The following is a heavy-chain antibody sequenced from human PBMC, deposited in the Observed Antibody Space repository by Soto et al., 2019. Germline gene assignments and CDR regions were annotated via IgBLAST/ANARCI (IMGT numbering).Heavy chain of an antibody. V-gene: IGHV3-21*06. Sequence: EVQLVESGGGPVKPGGSLRLSCAASGFAFNTYSMNWVRQAPGKGLEWVAFITRSSSYIYYADSVRGRFTLSRDNAKNSLYLQMISLRAEDTAIYYCARDDGWLILAYWGQGTLVTVSS. J-gene: IGHJ4*02. D-gene: IGHD3-16*01. CDR3: ARDDGWLILAY. CDR1: GFAFNTYS. CDR2: ITRSSSYI.